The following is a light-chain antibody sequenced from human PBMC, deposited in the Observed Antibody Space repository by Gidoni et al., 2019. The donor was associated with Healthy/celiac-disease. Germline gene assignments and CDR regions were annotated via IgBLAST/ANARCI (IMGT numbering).Light chain of an antibody. CDR1: SIGTKS. V-gene: IGLV3-21*02. Sequence: SYVLTQPPSVSVAPGQTARIACGGDSIGTKSVHWYQQKPGQAPVLVIYDDSDRPSGIPERFSGSNSGNTATLTISRVEAGDEADYYCQVWDSFSDHWVFGGGTKLTVL. CDR2: DDS. J-gene: IGLJ3*02. CDR3: QVWDSFSDHWV.